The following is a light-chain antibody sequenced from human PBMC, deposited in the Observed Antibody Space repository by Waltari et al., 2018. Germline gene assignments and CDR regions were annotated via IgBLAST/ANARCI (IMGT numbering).Light chain of an antibody. J-gene: IGKJ1*01. CDR3: QKYESLPAT. CDR1: QSVGRY. Sequence: CKARQSVGRYLVWYQQKPGQAPRLLSYHASIRATGIPDRFSGSGSGTDFSLTISRLEPEDFAVCYCQKYESLPATFGQGTKVEI. V-gene: IGKV3-20*01. CDR2: HAS.